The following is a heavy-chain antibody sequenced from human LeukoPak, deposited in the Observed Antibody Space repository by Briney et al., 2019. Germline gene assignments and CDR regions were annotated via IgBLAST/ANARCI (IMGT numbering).Heavy chain of an antibody. Sequence: PGGSLRLSCAASGFTFSSYWIQWVRQAPGKGLVWVSRINSDGSSTSHADSVKGQFTISRDNAKNTLFLQMNSLRAEDTAVYYCAREGYSGPYLDYWGQGTLVTVSS. J-gene: IGHJ4*02. CDR3: AREGYSGPYLDY. D-gene: IGHD4-11*01. V-gene: IGHV3-74*01. CDR2: INSDGSST. CDR1: GFTFSSYW.